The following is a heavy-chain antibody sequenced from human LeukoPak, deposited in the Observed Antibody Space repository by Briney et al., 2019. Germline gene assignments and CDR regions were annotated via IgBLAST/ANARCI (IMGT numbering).Heavy chain of an antibody. D-gene: IGHD4-17*01. J-gene: IGHJ4*02. CDR2: ISSSSSYI. CDR3: ARVFGDPGY. Sequence: GGSLRLSCAASGFILSSHGMNWVRQAPGKGLEWVSSISSSSSYIYYADSVKGRFTISRDNAKNSLYLQMNSLRAEDTAVYYCARVFGDPGYWGQGTLVTVSS. CDR1: GFILSSHG. V-gene: IGHV3-21*01.